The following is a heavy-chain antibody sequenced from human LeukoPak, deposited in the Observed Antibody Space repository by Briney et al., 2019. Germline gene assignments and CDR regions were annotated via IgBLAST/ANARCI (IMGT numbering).Heavy chain of an antibody. Sequence: AASVKVSCKASGYTFTSYDINWVRQATGQGLEGMGWMNPNSGNSGYAQKFQGRVTMTRHTSLSTAYMELSSLRSEGRAGYFFARGTGSELLTPDLGGQGTRVTVP. CDR1: GYTFTSYD. J-gene: IGHJ5*02. CDR2: MNPNSGNS. D-gene: IGHD1-26*01. CDR3: ARGTGSELLTPDL. V-gene: IGHV1-8*01.